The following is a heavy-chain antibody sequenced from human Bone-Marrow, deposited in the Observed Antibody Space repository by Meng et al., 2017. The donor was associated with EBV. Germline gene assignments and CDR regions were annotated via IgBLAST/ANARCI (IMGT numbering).Heavy chain of an antibody. D-gene: IGHD4-23*01. V-gene: IGHV4-61*01. Sequence: QVPLQGSGPGLVLLTASLSLPVTCFGVVVTSGNYHWSWIRQPPGKGLAWIGYIYHTGSTIYNPSLKSRVSIFLDTSKNMFSLKLNSVTTADTAVYYCAKSRSSTPGEVDYWGQGTLVTVSS. CDR1: GVVVTSGNYH. CDR3: AKSRSSTPGEVDY. CDR2: IYHTGST. J-gene: IGHJ4*02.